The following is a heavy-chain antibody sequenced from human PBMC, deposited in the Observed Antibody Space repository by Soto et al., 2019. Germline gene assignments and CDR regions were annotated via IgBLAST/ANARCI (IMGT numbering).Heavy chain of an antibody. Sequence: PSLTCTVSGASIRSTDYYWSWIRQAPGKGLEWIGYVYYTGSTYYNPSLMSRLTISVDTSKNQFSLKLTSVTAAETAVYYCVRTARQGAVAPHWFDRWGQGTQVTVSS. V-gene: IGHV4-30-4*01. CDR3: VRTARQGAVAPHWFDR. J-gene: IGHJ5*02. D-gene: IGHD2-21*02. CDR1: GASIRSTDYY. CDR2: VYYTGST.